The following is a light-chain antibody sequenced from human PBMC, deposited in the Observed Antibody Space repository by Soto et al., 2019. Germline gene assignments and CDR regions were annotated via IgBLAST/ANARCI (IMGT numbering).Light chain of an antibody. V-gene: IGKV3-20*01. CDR2: GAS. CDR3: QQYGTSPPWT. J-gene: IGKJ1*01. Sequence: EIVLTQSPGTLSLSPGERATLSCRASQSVSSYYVAWYQQKPGQAPRLLIYGASSRATGIPDRFSGSGSGTDFTLTISRLEPEDFAVYYCQQYGTSPPWTFGQGTKVDIK. CDR1: QSVSSYY.